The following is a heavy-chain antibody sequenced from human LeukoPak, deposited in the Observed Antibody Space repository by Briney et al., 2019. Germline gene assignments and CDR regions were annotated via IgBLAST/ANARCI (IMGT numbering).Heavy chain of an antibody. Sequence: GGSLRLSCAASGFTFSSYSMNWVRQAPGKGLEWVSSISSSGSTIYYADSVKGRFTISRDNAKNSLYLQMNSLRAEDTAVYYCARWRYSSSWSYFDYWGQGTLVTVSS. CDR3: ARWRYSSSWSYFDY. CDR1: GFTFSSYS. V-gene: IGHV3-48*04. J-gene: IGHJ4*02. D-gene: IGHD6-13*01. CDR2: ISSSGSTI.